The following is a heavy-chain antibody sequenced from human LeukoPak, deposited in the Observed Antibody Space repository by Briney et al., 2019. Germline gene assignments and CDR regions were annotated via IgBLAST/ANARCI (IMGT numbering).Heavy chain of an antibody. CDR1: GGSISSYY. CDR2: ISDIGSI. V-gene: IGHV4-59*08. CDR3: AGHHPRNTVDF. D-gene: IGHD2/OR15-2a*01. Sequence: PSETLSLTCTVSGGSISSYYWSWIRQPPGKGLEWIAYISDIGSINYNPSLKSRVTISLDTSKNQFSLKLSSMTAADTAVYYCAGHHPRNTVDFWGQGTLVTVSS. J-gene: IGHJ4*02.